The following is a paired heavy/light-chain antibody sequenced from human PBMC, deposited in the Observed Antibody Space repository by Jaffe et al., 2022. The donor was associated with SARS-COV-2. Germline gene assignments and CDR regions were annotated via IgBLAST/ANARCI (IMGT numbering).Heavy chain of an antibody. V-gene: IGHV2-5*02. J-gene: IGHJ4*02. CDR3: AHRRGSGYYGAFDY. Sequence: QITLKESGPTVVTPTQTLTLTCTFSGFSLSTRGVGVGWIRQPPGKALGWLALIYWDDDKRYSPSLESRLTITKDTSKNQVVLTMTNMDPVDTATYYCAHRRGSGYYGAFDYWGPGTLVTVSS. D-gene: IGHD6-25*01. CDR2: IYWDDDK. CDR1: GFSLSTRGVG.
Light chain of an antibody. CDR2: KAS. V-gene: IGKV1-5*03. CDR1: QSISSW. J-gene: IGKJ2*01. CDR3: QQYNSYST. Sequence: DIQMTQSPSTLSASVADRVTITCRASQSISSWLAWYQQKPGKAPKLLIYKASTLESGVPSRFSGSGSGTEFTLTISSLQPDDFATYYCQQYNSYSTFGQGTKLEIK.